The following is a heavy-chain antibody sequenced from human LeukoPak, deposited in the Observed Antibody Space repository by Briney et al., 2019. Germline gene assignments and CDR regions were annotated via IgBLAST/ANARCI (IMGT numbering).Heavy chain of an antibody. J-gene: IGHJ4*02. CDR3: VRHDPETRGWPFDY. D-gene: IGHD6-19*01. CDR2: MYPGDSQT. Sequence: GESLKISCKGSGYTFTNHWIGWVRQMPGKGLEWMGIMYPGDSQTIYGPSFQGQVTISADKSISTAYPQWSSLKAPDTAMYYCVRHDPETRGWPFDYWGQGTLVTVSS. CDR1: GYTFTNHW. V-gene: IGHV5-51*01.